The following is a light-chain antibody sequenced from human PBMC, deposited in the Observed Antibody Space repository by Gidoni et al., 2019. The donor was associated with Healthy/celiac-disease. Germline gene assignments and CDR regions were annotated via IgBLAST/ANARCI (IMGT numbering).Light chain of an antibody. CDR1: QSVSSN. CDR3: QQYNNWPPLT. Sequence: ATLSCRASQSVSSNLAWYQQKPGQAPRLLIYGASTRATGIPARFSGSGSGTEFTLTISSLQSEDFAVYYCQQYNNWPPLTFGGXTKVEIK. CDR2: GAS. V-gene: IGKV3-15*01. J-gene: IGKJ4*01.